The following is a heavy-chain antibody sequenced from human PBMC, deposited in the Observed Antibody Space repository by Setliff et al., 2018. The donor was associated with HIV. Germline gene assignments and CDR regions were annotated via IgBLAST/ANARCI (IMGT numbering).Heavy chain of an antibody. J-gene: IGHJ3*02. V-gene: IGHV4-31*03. CDR3: ARGFEAADAFHI. CDR1: GGSISSANYY. CDR2: IYYSGST. Sequence: SETLSLTCSVSGGSISSANYYWSWIRQHPGRGLEWIGYIYYSGSTYYNPSLKSRVTMSLDTSNNQFSLKLSSVTAADTAVNYCARGFEAADAFHIWGQGTMVTVSS. D-gene: IGHD6-25*01.